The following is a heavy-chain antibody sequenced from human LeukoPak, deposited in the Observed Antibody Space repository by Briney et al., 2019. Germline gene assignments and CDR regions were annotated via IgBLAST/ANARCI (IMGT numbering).Heavy chain of an antibody. V-gene: IGHV3-30*01. CDR2: ISYDGSNK. J-gene: IGHJ4*02. CDR3: AREKQLVCVDY. Sequence: PGGSLRLSCAASGFTFSSYAMHWVRQAPGKGLEWLAVISYDGSNKYYADSVKGRFTISRDNSKNTLYLQMNSLRAEDTAVYYCAREKQLVCVDYWGQGTLVTVSS. D-gene: IGHD6-13*01. CDR1: GFTFSSYA.